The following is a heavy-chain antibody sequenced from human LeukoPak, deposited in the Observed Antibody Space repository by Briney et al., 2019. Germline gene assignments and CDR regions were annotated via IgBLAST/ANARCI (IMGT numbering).Heavy chain of an antibody. V-gene: IGHV4-34*01. D-gene: IGHD3-22*01. Sequence: PSETLSLTCAVYGGSFSGYYWSWIRQPPGKVLEWIGEINHSGSTNYNPSLKSRVTISVDTSKNQFSLKLSSVTAADTAVYYCARMVDSSGYYNYWGQGTLVTVSS. CDR3: ARMVDSSGYYNY. J-gene: IGHJ4*02. CDR1: GGSFSGYY. CDR2: INHSGST.